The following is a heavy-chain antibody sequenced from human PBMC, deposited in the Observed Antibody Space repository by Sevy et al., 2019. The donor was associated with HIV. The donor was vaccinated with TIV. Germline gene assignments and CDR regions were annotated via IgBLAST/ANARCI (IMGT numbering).Heavy chain of an antibody. CDR3: ANDINRGWDGVNCDSYYYDFCGLDV. D-gene: IGHD2-8*01. Sequence: GGSLRLSCAASGFPFNDHAMHWVRQVPGKGLEWVSGVSWNSRNIGYADSVKGRFTISRDNARQFLYLEMNSLRPEDTAFYYSANDINRGWDGVNCDSYYYDFCGLDVWGQGTTVTVSS. CDR1: GFPFNDHA. CDR2: VSWNSRNI. V-gene: IGHV3-9*01. J-gene: IGHJ6*02.